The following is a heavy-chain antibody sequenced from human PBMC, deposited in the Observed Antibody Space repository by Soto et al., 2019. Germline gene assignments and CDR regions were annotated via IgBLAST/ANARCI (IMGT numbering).Heavy chain of an antibody. Sequence: SETLSLTCTVSGGSISSYYWSWIRQPPGKGLEWIGYIYYSGSTNYNPSLKSRVTISVGTSKNQFSLKLSSVTAADTAVYYCARGAGWLQFGWYYYYGMDVWGQGTTVTVSS. J-gene: IGHJ6*02. CDR2: IYYSGST. CDR3: ARGAGWLQFGWYYYYGMDV. V-gene: IGHV4-59*01. D-gene: IGHD5-12*01. CDR1: GGSISSYY.